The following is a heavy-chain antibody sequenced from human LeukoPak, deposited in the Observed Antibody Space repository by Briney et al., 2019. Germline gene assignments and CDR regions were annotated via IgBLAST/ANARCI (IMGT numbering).Heavy chain of an antibody. D-gene: IGHD3-22*01. CDR3: ARASPPIYYDSSGYPLYYFDY. CDR2: IYPGDSDT. J-gene: IGHJ4*02. CDR1: GYSFTSYW. V-gene: IGHV5-51*01. Sequence: GESLKISRKGSGYSFTSYWIGWVRQMPGKGLEWMGIIYPGDSDTRYSPSFQGQVTISADKSISTAYMELSSLRSEDTAVYYCARASPPIYYDSSGYPLYYFDYWGQGTLVTVSS.